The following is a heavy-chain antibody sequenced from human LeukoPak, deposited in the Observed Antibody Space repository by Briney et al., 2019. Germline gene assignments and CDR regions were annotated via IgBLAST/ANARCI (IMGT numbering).Heavy chain of an antibody. V-gene: IGHV3-7*01. CDR1: GSTFGNYY. CDR3: AREIVGAIKSYFDY. Sequence: GGSLRLSCAASGSTFGNYYMSWVRQAPGKGLEWVANIKHDGNWKFYADSVKGRFTVSRDNAENSLYLQMNSLRAEDTAVYYCAREIVGAIKSYFDYWGQGTLVTASS. D-gene: IGHD1-26*01. CDR2: IKHDGNWK. J-gene: IGHJ4*02.